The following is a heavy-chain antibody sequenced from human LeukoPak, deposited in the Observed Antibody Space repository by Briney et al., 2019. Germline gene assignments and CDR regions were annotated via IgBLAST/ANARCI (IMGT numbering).Heavy chain of an antibody. Sequence: ASVKVSCKASGYTFTSYDINWVRQATGQGREWMGWMNPNSGNTGYAQKFQGRVTITRNTSISTAYMELSSLRSEDTAVYYCARDQNYDFWSGYLDYFDYWGQGTLVTVSS. D-gene: IGHD3-3*01. V-gene: IGHV1-8*03. CDR3: ARDQNYDFWSGYLDYFDY. CDR2: MNPNSGNT. CDR1: GYTFTSYD. J-gene: IGHJ4*02.